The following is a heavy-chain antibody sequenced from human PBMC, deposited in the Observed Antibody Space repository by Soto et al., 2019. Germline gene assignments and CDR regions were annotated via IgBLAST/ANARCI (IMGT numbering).Heavy chain of an antibody. CDR3: ARRARADYYYMDV. Sequence: EVQLVESGGGLAQPGGSLRLSCAASGFTLSSDAMDWVRQAPGKGLEYVSGISSNGIGTYYANSVKGRFTISRDNSKNTMYLQMDSLRPEDMAVYYCARRARADYYYMDVWGKGTTVTVS. V-gene: IGHV3-64*01. J-gene: IGHJ6*03. CDR2: ISSNGIGT. CDR1: GFTLSSDA. D-gene: IGHD6-6*01.